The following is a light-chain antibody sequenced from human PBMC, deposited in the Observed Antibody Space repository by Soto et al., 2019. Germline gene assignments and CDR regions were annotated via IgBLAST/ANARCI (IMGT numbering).Light chain of an antibody. Sequence: IQMTQSPSTLSSSIGDRVTIICRASQNINFYLNWYQQKPGKAPKLLIYDASSLQSGVPSRFSGSGSGTDFTLTISSLQPEDFATYYCQQANSFPLTFGGGTKVDIK. CDR2: DAS. CDR3: QQANSFPLT. J-gene: IGKJ4*01. CDR1: QNINFY. V-gene: IGKV1-39*01.